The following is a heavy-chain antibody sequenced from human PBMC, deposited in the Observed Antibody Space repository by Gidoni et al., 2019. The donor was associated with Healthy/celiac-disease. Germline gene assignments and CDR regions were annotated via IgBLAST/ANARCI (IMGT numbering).Heavy chain of an antibody. CDR2: IIPILGIA. CDR1: GGTFTSYA. V-gene: IGHV1-69*04. D-gene: IGHD6-6*01. CDR3: ASLAARQRGEGDAFDI. J-gene: IGHJ3*02. Sequence: QVQLVQSGAEVKKPGSSVKVSCKASGGTFTSYAISWVRQAPGQGLEWMGRIIPILGIANYAQKFQGIVTITADKSTSTAYMELSSLRSEDTAVYYCASLAARQRGEGDAFDIWGQGTMVTVSS.